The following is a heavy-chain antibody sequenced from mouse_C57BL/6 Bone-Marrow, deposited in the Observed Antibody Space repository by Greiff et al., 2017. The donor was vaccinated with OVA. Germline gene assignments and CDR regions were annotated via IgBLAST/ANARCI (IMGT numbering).Heavy chain of an antibody. CDR2: IDPENGDT. V-gene: IGHV14-4*01. Sequence: VQLQQSVAELVRPGASVKLSCTASGFNIKNTYMHWVKQRPEQGLEWIGWIDPENGDTEYASKFQGKATITADTSSNTAYLQLSSLTSEDTAVYYCTKGELFDYWGQGTTLTVSS. CDR1: GFNIKNTY. CDR3: TKGELFDY. J-gene: IGHJ2*01.